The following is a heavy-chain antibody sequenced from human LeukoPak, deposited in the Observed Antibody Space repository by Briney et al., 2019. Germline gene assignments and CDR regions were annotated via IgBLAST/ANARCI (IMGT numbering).Heavy chain of an antibody. CDR1: GFILSNYD. Sequence: GGSLRLTCAASGFILSNYDMHWVRQRPGKGLEWVSTIGTAGDTYYADSVEGRFTISRESAMNSLSLQMNTLRGGDTAHYYCAREYVLAVAGTNYYHGMDVWSQGTAVTVYS. J-gene: IGHJ6*02. CDR2: IGTAGDT. V-gene: IGHV3-13*01. D-gene: IGHD6-19*01. CDR3: AREYVLAVAGTNYYHGMDV.